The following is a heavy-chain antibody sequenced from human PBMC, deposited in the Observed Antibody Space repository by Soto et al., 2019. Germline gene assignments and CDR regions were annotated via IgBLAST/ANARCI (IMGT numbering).Heavy chain of an antibody. J-gene: IGHJ6*02. CDR2: IIPIFGTA. CDR1: AGTFSSYA. V-gene: IGHV1-69*06. Sequence: QVQLVQSGAEVKKPGSSVKVSCKASAGTFSSYAISWVRQAPGQGLEWMGGIIPIFGTANYAQKFQGRFTITANKSTSTAYMELSSLGSEDTAVYYCARLNLYGSGSYLIPYGMDVWGQGTTVTVSS. CDR3: ARLNLYGSGSYLIPYGMDV. D-gene: IGHD3-10*01.